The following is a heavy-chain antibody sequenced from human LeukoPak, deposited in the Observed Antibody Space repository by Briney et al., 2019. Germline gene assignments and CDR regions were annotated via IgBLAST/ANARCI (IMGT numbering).Heavy chain of an antibody. CDR1: GGTFSSYA. CDR2: IIPIFGTA. D-gene: IGHD1-1*01. J-gene: IGHJ5*02. V-gene: IGHV1-69*13. CDR3: ARIPTGTYRFDP. Sequence: SVKLSCKASGGTFSSYAISWVRQAPGQGLEWMGGIIPIFGTANYAQKFQGRVTITADESTSTAYVELSSLRSEDTAVYYGARIPTGTYRFDPWGQGTLVTVSS.